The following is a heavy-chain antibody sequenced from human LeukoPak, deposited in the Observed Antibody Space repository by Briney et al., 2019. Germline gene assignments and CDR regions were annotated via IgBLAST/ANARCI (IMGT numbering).Heavy chain of an antibody. J-gene: IGHJ4*02. CDR3: ARLAHSSGYYDY. V-gene: IGHV4-4*02. CDR2: IYQTGST. Sequence: PSGTLSLTCAVSGGSVSGSHWWSWVRQPPGKGLEWIGEIYQTGSTNYNPSLKSRVTISVDKSKNHFSLKLSSVTAADTAVYYCARLAHSSGYYDYWGQGTLVTVSS. D-gene: IGHD3-22*01. CDR1: GGSVSGSHW.